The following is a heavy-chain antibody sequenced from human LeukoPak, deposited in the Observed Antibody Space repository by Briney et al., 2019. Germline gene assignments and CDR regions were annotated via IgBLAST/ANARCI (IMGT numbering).Heavy chain of an antibody. J-gene: IGHJ3*02. V-gene: IGHV1-2*02. D-gene: IGHD3-10*01. Sequence: ASVKVSCKASGYTFTGYYMHWVRQAPGQGLEWMGWIYPNSGGTNYAQKFQGRVTMTRDTSISTAYMELSSLRADDTAVYYCAKVSLSPFDIWGQGTMVTVSS. CDR3: AKVSLSPFDI. CDR1: GYTFTGYY. CDR2: IYPNSGGT.